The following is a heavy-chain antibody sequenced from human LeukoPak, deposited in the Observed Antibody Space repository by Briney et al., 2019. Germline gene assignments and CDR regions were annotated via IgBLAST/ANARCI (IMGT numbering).Heavy chain of an antibody. CDR1: DVSISRSF. J-gene: IGHJ4*02. CDR2: IHYSGSS. CDR3: AREGLWFGELSFDY. Sequence: SETLSLTCTVSDVSISRSFWTWIRQPPGKGLEWLGYIHYSGSSNYNPSLKSRVTISVDTSKNQFSLKLSSVTAADTAVYYCAREGLWFGELSFDYWGQGTLVTVSS. V-gene: IGHV4-59*01. D-gene: IGHD3-10*01.